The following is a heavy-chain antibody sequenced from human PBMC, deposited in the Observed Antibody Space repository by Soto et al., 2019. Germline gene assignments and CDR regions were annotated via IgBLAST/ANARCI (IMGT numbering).Heavy chain of an antibody. CDR3: GQGVGHCANGVCQPLDY. CDR2: ISGSGDST. V-gene: IGHV3-23*01. CDR1: GFTFSSYA. D-gene: IGHD2-8*01. J-gene: IGHJ4*02. Sequence: EVQLLESGGGLAQPGGSLRLSCVASGFTFSSYAVSWVRLAPGKGLEWVSAISGSGDSTYYADSVKGRFSISRDNSENTLYLQLNSLRAEDTAVYYCGQGVGHCANGVCQPLDYWGQGTLVTVSS.